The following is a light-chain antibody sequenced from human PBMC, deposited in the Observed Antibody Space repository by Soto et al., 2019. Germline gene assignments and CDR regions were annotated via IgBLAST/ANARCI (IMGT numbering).Light chain of an antibody. CDR1: QSISSY. J-gene: IGKJ5*01. V-gene: IGKV1-39*01. Sequence: DIHMTQSPSSLSASVGYIVTITCRGSQSISSYLNWYQQKPGKAPKLLIYAASSLQSGVPSRFSGSGSGTDFTLTISSLKPEDFANYYCQQSYSTPPITFGHGTGLEIK. CDR2: AAS. CDR3: QQSYSTPPIT.